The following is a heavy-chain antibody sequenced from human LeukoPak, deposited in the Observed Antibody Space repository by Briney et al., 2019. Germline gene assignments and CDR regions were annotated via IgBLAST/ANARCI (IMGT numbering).Heavy chain of an antibody. CDR3: AGTYTANSYYYYYGMDV. D-gene: IGHD5-18*01. CDR1: GGTFSSYA. Sequence: ASVKVSCKASGGTFSSYAISWVRQAPGQGLEWMGGIIPIFGTANYAQKFQGRVTITADESTSTAYMELSSLRSEDTAVYYCAGTYTANSYYYYYGMDVWCQGTTVTVSS. CDR2: IIPIFGTA. J-gene: IGHJ6*02. V-gene: IGHV1-69*01.